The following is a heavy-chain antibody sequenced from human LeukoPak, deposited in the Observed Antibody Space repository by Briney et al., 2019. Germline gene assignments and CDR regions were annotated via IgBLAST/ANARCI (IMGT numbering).Heavy chain of an antibody. Sequence: SVKVSCKASGCTFTSYAISWVRQAPGQGLEWMGWIIPIIGKANYAQKFQGRVTMTADESTSIAYMELSSLRSEDTAVYYCARGSGGCSGGSCYSSFYYYYGMDVWGKGTTVTVSS. D-gene: IGHD2-15*01. J-gene: IGHJ6*04. V-gene: IGHV1-69*13. CDR3: ARGSGGCSGGSCYSSFYYYYGMDV. CDR2: IIPIIGKA. CDR1: GCTFTSYA.